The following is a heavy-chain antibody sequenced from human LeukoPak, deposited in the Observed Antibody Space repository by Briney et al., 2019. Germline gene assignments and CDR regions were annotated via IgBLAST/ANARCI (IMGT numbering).Heavy chain of an antibody. CDR2: INVDGTAE. V-gene: IGHV3-7*03. J-gene: IGHJ3*02. CDR1: GFSFSTIY. Sequence: GGPLRLSCAASGFSFSTIYMSWVRQTRGQGLEWVANINVDGTAEYYVDSVKGRFTISRDNANNSLYLQMNSLRAEDTAVYYCARDPYRFAVDIWGQGTVVLVSS. D-gene: IGHD1-26*01. CDR3: ARDPYRFAVDI.